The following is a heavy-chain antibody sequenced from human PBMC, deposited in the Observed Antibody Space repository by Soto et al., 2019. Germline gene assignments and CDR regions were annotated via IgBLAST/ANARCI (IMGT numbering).Heavy chain of an antibody. CDR1: GYSFASYW. V-gene: IGHV5-51*01. CDR2: IYPGDSDT. J-gene: IGHJ6*02. D-gene: IGHD2-2*01. CDR3: SRRGGYCSSTSCYAFYYYGMDV. Sequence: GESLKISCKASGYSFASYWIGWVRQMPGKGLEWMGIIYPGDSDTRYSPSFQGQVTISADKSISTAYLQWSSLKASDTAMYYCSRRGGYCSSTSCYAFYYYGMDVWGQGTTVTVSS.